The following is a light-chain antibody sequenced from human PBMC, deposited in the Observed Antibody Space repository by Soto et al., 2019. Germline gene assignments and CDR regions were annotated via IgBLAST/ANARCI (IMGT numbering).Light chain of an antibody. CDR1: QIISSAY. V-gene: IGKV3-20*01. CDR2: ASS. CDR3: QQCGSSLPWT. J-gene: IGKJ1*01. Sequence: EIVLTQSPGTLPLSPGDRATLSCRASQIISSAYLAWYQQRPGQAPRLLIYASSSRATGIPDRFSGSGSGTDFTLTISRLEPEDLAVYYCQQCGSSLPWTFGQGTMVE.